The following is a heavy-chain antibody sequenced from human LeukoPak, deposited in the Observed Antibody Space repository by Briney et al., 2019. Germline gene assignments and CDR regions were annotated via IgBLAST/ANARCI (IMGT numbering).Heavy chain of an antibody. V-gene: IGHV3-30-3*01. CDR3: ARNRGPSLPSSGYFDY. J-gene: IGHJ4*02. D-gene: IGHD3-22*01. CDR2: ISHDGTNK. CDR1: GLPFSGYA. Sequence: PGGSLRLSCEASGLPFSGYAIHLVRQAPGKGLEWVAVISHDGTNKYYADSVKGRFTISRDNSKNTLYLQMNSLRTEGTAVYYCARNRGPSLPSSGYFDYWGQGTLVTVSS.